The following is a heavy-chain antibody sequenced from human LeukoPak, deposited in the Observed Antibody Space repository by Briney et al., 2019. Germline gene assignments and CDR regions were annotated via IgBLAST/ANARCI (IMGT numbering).Heavy chain of an antibody. V-gene: IGHV1-18*01. CDR2: ISAYNGNT. CDR1: GYTFTSYG. D-gene: IGHD6-19*01. CDR3: ARDRYSSASSEVFDP. Sequence: GASVKVSCKASGYTFTSYGISWVRQAPGQGLEWMRWISAYNGNTNYAQKLQGRVTMTTDTSTSTAYMELRSLRSDDTAVYYCARDRYSSASSEVFDPWGQGTLVTVSS. J-gene: IGHJ5*02.